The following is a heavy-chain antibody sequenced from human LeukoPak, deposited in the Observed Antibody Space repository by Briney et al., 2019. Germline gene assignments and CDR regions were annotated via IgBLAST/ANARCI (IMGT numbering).Heavy chain of an antibody. D-gene: IGHD4-17*01. V-gene: IGHV4-34*01. CDR1: GGSFSGYY. Sequence: SETLSLTCAVYGGSFSGYYWSWIRQPPGKGLEWIGEINHSGNTKYNPPLQSRVTISVDTSNNQFSLKLSSVTAADTAVYYCARGDLEDYGDYYGMDVWGQGTTVTVSS. J-gene: IGHJ6*02. CDR3: ARGDLEDYGDYYGMDV. CDR2: INHSGNT.